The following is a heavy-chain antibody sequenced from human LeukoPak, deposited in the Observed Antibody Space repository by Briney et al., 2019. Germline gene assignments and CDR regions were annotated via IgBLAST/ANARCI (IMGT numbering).Heavy chain of an antibody. CDR1: GGSFSGYY. V-gene: IGHV4-34*01. D-gene: IGHD6-13*01. CDR2: INHSGST. Sequence: SETLSLTCAVYGGSFSGYYWSWIRQPPGKGLEWIGEINHSGSTNYNPSLKSRVTISVDTSKNQFSLKLSSVTAADTAVYYCASTGYSSSWYGLGWFDPWGQGTLVTVSS. J-gene: IGHJ5*02. CDR3: ASTGYSSSWYGLGWFDP.